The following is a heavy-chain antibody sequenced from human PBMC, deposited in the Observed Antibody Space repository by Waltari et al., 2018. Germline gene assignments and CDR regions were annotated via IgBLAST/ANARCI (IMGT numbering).Heavy chain of an antibody. V-gene: IGHV3-23*01. J-gene: IGHJ2*01. D-gene: IGHD2-8*01. CDR2: IGGTSGNT. CDR1: GFTFSSYA. CDR3: AKGGTNARWVWYFDL. Sequence: VQLLESGGGLVQPGGSLRLSCEASGFTFSSYAMSWVRQAPGKGLEWVSAIGGTSGNTYYADSVKGRFTISRDNAKQALYLQMNGLSAEDTATYYCAKGGTNARWVWYFDLWGRGTLLTVSS.